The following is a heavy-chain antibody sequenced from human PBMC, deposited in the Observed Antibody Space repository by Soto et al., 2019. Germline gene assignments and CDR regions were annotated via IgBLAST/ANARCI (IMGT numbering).Heavy chain of an antibody. Sequence: QGQLVQSGAEVKKAGASVKVSCKASGYTFTNSGMSWVRQAPGQGLEWMGWISGYNGNTNYAQKFQGRVTMTTDTSTSTGFLDLRSLRSDDTAVYYCARCTHGSTTCYGRLDIWGQGTMVTVSS. CDR1: GYTFTNSG. J-gene: IGHJ3*02. D-gene: IGHD2-2*01. CDR2: ISGYNGNT. V-gene: IGHV1-18*01. CDR3: ARCTHGSTTCYGRLDI.